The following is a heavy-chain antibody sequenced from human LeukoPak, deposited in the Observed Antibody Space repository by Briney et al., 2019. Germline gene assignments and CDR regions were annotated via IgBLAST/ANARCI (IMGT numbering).Heavy chain of an antibody. J-gene: IGHJ4*02. CDR3: ARETLYSSSWYDY. CDR1: GVSISSYY. D-gene: IGHD6-13*01. Sequence: SETLSLTCTVSGVSISSYYWSWIRQPPGKGLEWIGYIYYSGSTNYNPSLKSRVTISVDTSKNQFSLKLSSVTAADTAVYYCARETLYSSSWYDYWGQGTLVTVSS. CDR2: IYYSGST. V-gene: IGHV4-59*01.